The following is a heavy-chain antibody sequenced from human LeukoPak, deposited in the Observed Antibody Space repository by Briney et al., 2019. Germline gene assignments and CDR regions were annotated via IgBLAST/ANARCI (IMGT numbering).Heavy chain of an antibody. Sequence: PSETLSLTCAAYGGSFSGYYWSWIRQPPGKGLEWIGEINHSGSTNYNPSLKSRVTISVDTSKNQFSLKLSSVTAADTAVYYCARDSAGPFDYWGQGTLVTVSS. V-gene: IGHV4-34*01. J-gene: IGHJ4*02. D-gene: IGHD6-19*01. CDR3: ARDSAGPFDY. CDR1: GGSFSGYY. CDR2: INHSGST.